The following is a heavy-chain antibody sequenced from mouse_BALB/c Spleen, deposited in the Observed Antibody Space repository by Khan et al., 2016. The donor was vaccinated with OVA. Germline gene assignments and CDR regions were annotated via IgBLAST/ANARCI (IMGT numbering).Heavy chain of an antibody. D-gene: IGHD2-13*01. CDR3: ASDLTGSFAY. J-gene: IGHJ3*01. V-gene: IGHV5-6*01. CDR2: ISSDGDYT. Sequence: EVQLVESGGDLVKPGGSLKLSCAASGFTFSSYSMSWVRQTPDKRLEWVASISSDGDYTYYPDSVKERFTISRDNAKNTRYLQMSSLKSEDTAMYYCASDLTGSFAYWGQGTLVTVSA. CDR1: GFTFSSYS.